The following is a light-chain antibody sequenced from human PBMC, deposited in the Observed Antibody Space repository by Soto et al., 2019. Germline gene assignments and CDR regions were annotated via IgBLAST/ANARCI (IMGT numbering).Light chain of an antibody. CDR1: QSVSSNY. CDR2: GAS. J-gene: IGKJ4*01. V-gene: IGKV3-20*01. CDR3: QQHGNSPLLT. Sequence: EIVLTQSPGTLSLPPGERATLSCRASQSVSSNYLAWYQQKPGQAPTLLIYGASSRATGIPDRFSGSGSGTDFTLTISRLEPEDFAVYFCQQHGNSPLLTFGGGTKVDIK.